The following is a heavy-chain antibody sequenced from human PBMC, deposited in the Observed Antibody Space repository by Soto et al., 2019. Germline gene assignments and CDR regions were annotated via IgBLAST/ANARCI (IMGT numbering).Heavy chain of an antibody. CDR1: GGSISSYY. V-gene: IGHV4-59*01. CDR2: IYYSGST. J-gene: IGHJ5*02. Sequence: PSETLSLTCTVSGGSISSYYWSWIRQPPGKGLEWIGYIYYSGSTNYNPSLKSRVTISVDTSKNQFSLKLSSVTAADTAVYYCARHYYDSSGYVEGNWFDPWGQGTLVTVSS. CDR3: ARHYYDSSGYVEGNWFDP. D-gene: IGHD3-22*01.